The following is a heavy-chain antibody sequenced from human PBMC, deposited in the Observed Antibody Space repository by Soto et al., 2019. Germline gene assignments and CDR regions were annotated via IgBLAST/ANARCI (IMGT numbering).Heavy chain of an antibody. V-gene: IGHV4-30-2*01. CDR3: ASQEYSVGYYGMDV. CDR2: IYHSGST. J-gene: IGHJ6*02. Sequence: QLQLQESGSGLVKPSQTLSLTCAVSGGSISSGGYSWSWIRQPPGKGLEWIGYIYHSGSTYYNPSLKSRVTISVGRSKNQFSLKLSSVTAADTAVYYCASQEYSVGYYGMDVWGQGTTVTVSS. D-gene: IGHD1-26*01. CDR1: GGSISSGGYS.